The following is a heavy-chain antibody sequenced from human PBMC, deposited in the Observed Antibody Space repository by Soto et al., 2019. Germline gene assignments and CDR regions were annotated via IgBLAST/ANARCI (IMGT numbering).Heavy chain of an antibody. V-gene: IGHV4-59*01. Sequence: PSETLSLTCTVSGASITNYYWSWIRQPPGKGLEWIGYIYYSGSTNYNPSLKSRVTISVDTSKNHFSLKLSSVTAADTAMYYCARGRFVDLNYFEPWGQGTLVTVSS. J-gene: IGHJ5*02. CDR2: IYYSGST. CDR3: ARGRFVDLNYFEP. D-gene: IGHD4-4*01. CDR1: GASITNYY.